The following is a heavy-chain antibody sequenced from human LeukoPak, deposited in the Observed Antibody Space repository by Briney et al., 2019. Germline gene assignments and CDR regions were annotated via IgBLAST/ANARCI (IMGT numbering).Heavy chain of an antibody. D-gene: IGHD6-13*01. CDR2: IYSTGST. Sequence: SETLSLICTVSGGSINFYYWSWIRQPAGKGLERIGRIYSTGSTNYSPSLKSRVTMSVDKSKNQFSLNLSSVTAADTAVYYCARGIADPYSFDSWGQGTLGSVSS. J-gene: IGHJ4*02. CDR1: GGSINFYY. CDR3: ARGIADPYSFDS. V-gene: IGHV4-4*07.